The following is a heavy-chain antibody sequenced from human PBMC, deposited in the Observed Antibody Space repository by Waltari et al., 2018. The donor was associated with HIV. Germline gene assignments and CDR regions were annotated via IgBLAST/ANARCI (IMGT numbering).Heavy chain of an antibody. CDR3: ARAGRDGKLPPDY. V-gene: IGHV3-74*01. J-gene: IGHJ4*02. CDR2: INSDGSST. CDR1: GFTFSRYW. D-gene: IGHD1-7*01. Sequence: EVQLAESGGGLVQPGGSLRLSCAASGFTFSRYWTHWARQAPGKGLVWVSRINSDGSSTRYADSVKGRFTSSRDNAKNTLYLQMNSLRAEDTAVYYCARAGRDGKLPPDYWGQGTLVTVSS.